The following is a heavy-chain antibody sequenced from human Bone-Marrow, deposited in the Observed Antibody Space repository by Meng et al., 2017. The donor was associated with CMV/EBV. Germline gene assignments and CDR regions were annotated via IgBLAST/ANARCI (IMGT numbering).Heavy chain of an antibody. CDR3: ARDKGGVTIFGVVIWIRGYFDY. V-gene: IGHV1-2*02. D-gene: IGHD3-3*01. CDR1: GYTFTGYY. CDR2: INPNSGGT. J-gene: IGHJ4*02. Sequence: ASVKVSCKASGYTFTGYYMHWVRQAPGQGLEWMGWINPNSGGTNYAQKFQGRVTMTRDTSISTAYMELSRLRSDDTAVYYCARDKGGVTIFGVVIWIRGYFDYWGQGTLVTVSS.